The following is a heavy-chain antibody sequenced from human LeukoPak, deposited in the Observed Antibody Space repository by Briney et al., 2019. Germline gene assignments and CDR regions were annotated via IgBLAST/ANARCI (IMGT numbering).Heavy chain of an antibody. V-gene: IGHV1-18*01. Sequence: EASVKVSCKASGYTFSSYGISWLRQAPGQGLEWMGWISVYNGNTIYAQKAQGRVIMTTDTSTSTVYMELRSLRSDDTAVYYCARGGSSWQLYFDYWGQGTLVTVSS. D-gene: IGHD6-13*01. CDR2: ISVYNGNT. CDR1: GYTFSSYG. CDR3: ARGGSSWQLYFDY. J-gene: IGHJ4*02.